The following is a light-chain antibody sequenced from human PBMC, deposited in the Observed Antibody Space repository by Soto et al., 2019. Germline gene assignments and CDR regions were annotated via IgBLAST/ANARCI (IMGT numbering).Light chain of an antibody. J-gene: IGKJ5*01. Sequence: EIVLTQSPPNLSAFPGDRVTLSCRASQALNTRLAWYQHKPGQAPRLLSYLTSNRAAGVPSRFSGTGSGTDFTLTINNLEPEDFAVYYCQVRTNWPLAFGRGTRLDIK. CDR1: QALNTR. CDR2: LTS. V-gene: IGKV3D-11*01. CDR3: QVRTNWPLA.